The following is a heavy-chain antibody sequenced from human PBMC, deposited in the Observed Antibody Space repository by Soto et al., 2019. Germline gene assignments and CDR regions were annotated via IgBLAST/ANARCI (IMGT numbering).Heavy chain of an antibody. J-gene: IGHJ4*02. Sequence: SLRLSCAASGFTFSSYAMHWVHQAPGKGLEWVAVISYDGSNKYYADSVKGRFTISRDNSKNTLDLQMNSLRAEDTAVYYCARVGVEYCSGGGCLYHDYWGQGTLVTVSS. CDR3: ARVGVEYCSGGGCLYHDY. D-gene: IGHD2-15*01. CDR1: GFTFSSYA. V-gene: IGHV3-30-3*01. CDR2: ISYDGSNK.